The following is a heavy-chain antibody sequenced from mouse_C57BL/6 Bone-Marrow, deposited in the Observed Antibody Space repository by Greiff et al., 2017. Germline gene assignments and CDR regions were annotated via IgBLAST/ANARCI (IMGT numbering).Heavy chain of an antibody. V-gene: IGHV7-1*01. Sequence: EVKLVESGGGLVQSGRSLRLSCATSGFTFSDFYMEWVRQAPGKGLEWIAASRNKANDYTTEYSASVKGRFIVSRDTSQSILYLQMNALRAEDTAIYYCARDEGEVFAYWGQGTLVTVSA. CDR3: ARDEGEVFAY. CDR1: GFTFSDFY. CDR2: SRNKANDYTT. J-gene: IGHJ3*01.